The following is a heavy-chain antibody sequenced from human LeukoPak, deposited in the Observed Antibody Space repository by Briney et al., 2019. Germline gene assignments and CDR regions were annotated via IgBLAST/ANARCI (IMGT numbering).Heavy chain of an antibody. Sequence: GRSLRLSCAASGFTFSSYGMHWVRQTPGKGLEWVAVIWSDGSNKYYADSVKGRFTISRDNSKNTLYLQMNSLGADDTAVYYCARGSGSFSGGFDYWGQGTLVTVSS. CDR2: IWSDGSNK. V-gene: IGHV3-33*01. CDR3: ARGSGSFSGGFDY. D-gene: IGHD1-26*01. CDR1: GFTFSSYG. J-gene: IGHJ4*02.